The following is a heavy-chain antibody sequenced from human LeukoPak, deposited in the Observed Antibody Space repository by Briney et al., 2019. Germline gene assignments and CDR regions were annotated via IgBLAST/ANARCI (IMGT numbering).Heavy chain of an antibody. D-gene: IGHD3-3*01. CDR3: AKDSVPDSWSAPPST. V-gene: IGHV3-23*01. J-gene: IGHJ5*02. CDR1: GFTFSDYA. CDR2: ISGSGATT. Sequence: GGSLRLSCAASGFTFSDYAMSWVRQAPGKGLEWVSAISGSGATTYSADSVKGRFTISRDNSKNTLYLHMHSLRAEDTAIYYCAKDSVPDSWSAPPSTWGQGTLVTVSS.